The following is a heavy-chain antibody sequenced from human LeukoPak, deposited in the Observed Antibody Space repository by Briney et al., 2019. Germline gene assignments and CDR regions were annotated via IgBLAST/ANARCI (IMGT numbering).Heavy chain of an antibody. CDR3: ARGADSNGYTVLDY. D-gene: IGHD3-22*01. J-gene: IGHJ4*02. Sequence: GGSLRLSCSASGFTFSSYWMHWVRQAPGKGLVWVSDINSDGSNTYYVDSVKGRFTISRDNAKNTLYLQLNSLRAEDTAVYYCARGADSNGYTVLDYWGQGPLVTVSS. CDR2: INSDGSNT. V-gene: IGHV3-74*01. CDR1: GFTFSSYW.